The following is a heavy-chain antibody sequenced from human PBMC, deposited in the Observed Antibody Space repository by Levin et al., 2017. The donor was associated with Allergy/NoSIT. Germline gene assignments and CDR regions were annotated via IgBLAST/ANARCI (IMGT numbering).Heavy chain of an antibody. Sequence: ASVKVSCKGSGYSFTSYWIGWVRQMPGKGLEWMGIIYPGDSDTRYSPSFQGQVTISADKSISTAYLQWSSLKASDTAMYYCAGHRRGGSYVDAFDIWGQGTMVTVSS. D-gene: IGHD1-26*01. CDR2: IYPGDSDT. J-gene: IGHJ3*02. CDR3: AGHRRGGSYVDAFDI. CDR1: GYSFTSYW. V-gene: IGHV5-51*01.